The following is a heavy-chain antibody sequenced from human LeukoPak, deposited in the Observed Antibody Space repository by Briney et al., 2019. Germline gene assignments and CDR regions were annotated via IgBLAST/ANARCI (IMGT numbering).Heavy chain of an antibody. CDR2: ISAYNGNT. Sequence: ASVKVSCKASGYTFTSYGISWVRQAPGQGLEWMGWISAYNGNTNYAQKLQGRVTMTTDTSTSTAYIELRSLRSDDTAVYYCARDALKYYYDSSGYSLLWGQGTLVTVSS. CDR1: GYTFTSYG. CDR3: ARDALKYYYDSSGYSLL. J-gene: IGHJ4*02. D-gene: IGHD3-22*01. V-gene: IGHV1-18*01.